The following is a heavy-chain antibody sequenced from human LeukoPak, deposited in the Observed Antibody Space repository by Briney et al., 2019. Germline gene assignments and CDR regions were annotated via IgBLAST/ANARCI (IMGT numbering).Heavy chain of an antibody. CDR2: ISPNNGNT. D-gene: IGHD6-19*01. V-gene: IGHV1-18*01. CDR3: ARDRDSSGWHVADY. CDR1: GYTVSSYE. Sequence: ASVKVSCKASGYTVSSYEITWVRQAPGQGLEWMGWISPNNGNTNYAQKFQGRVTMTTDTPTSTAYMEMRSLRSDDTAVYYCARDRDSSGWHVADYWGQGTLVTVSS. J-gene: IGHJ4*02.